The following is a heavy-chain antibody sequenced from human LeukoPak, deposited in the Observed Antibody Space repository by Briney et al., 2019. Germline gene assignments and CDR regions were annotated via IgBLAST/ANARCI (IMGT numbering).Heavy chain of an antibody. D-gene: IGHD2-15*01. Sequence: PSETLSLPRTVSGGSISSGGYYWRWIRQHPGKGLEWIGYIYYSGSTYYNPSLKSRVTISVDTSKTQFSLKLSSVTAADTAVYYCARAGRGCSGGSCYRWFDPWGQGTLVTVSS. CDR1: GGSISSGGYY. J-gene: IGHJ5*02. CDR2: IYYSGST. V-gene: IGHV4-31*03. CDR3: ARAGRGCSGGSCYRWFDP.